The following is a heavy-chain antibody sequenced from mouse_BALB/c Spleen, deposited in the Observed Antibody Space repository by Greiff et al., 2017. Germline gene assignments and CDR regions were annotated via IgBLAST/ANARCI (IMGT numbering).Heavy chain of an antibody. V-gene: IGHV1-18*01. CDR3: ARGYYGYRFAY. D-gene: IGHD1-2*01. CDR1: GFTFTDYN. Sequence: VQLQQSGAELVKPGASVKISCTASGFTFTDYNMDWVKQTPGKSLEWIGDINPYYDSTCYNQKFKGKATLTVDKSSSTAYMELRSLTSEDTAVYYCARGYYGYRFAYWGQGTLVTVSA. CDR2: INPYYDST. J-gene: IGHJ3*01.